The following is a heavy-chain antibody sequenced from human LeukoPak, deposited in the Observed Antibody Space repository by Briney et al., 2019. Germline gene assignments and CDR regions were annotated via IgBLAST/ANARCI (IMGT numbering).Heavy chain of an antibody. CDR3: AAARGDYYYYYMDV. J-gene: IGHJ6*03. CDR1: GGSISSSSYY. CDR2: IYYSGST. Sequence: PSETLSLTCTVSGGSISSSSYYWGWIRQPPGKGLEWIGSIYYSGSTYYNPSPKSRVTISVDTSKNQFSLKLSSVTAADTAVYYCAAARGDYYYYYMDVWGKGTTVTVSS. D-gene: IGHD6-13*01. V-gene: IGHV4-39*07.